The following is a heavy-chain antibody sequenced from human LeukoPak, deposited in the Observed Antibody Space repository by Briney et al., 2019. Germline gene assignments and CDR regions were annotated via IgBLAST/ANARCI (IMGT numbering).Heavy chain of an antibody. V-gene: IGHV3-21*01. CDR3: ASGGTGATEFDY. CDR2: ISSSSSYI. CDR1: GFTFSSYS. J-gene: IGHJ4*02. Sequence: GGSLRLSCAASGFTFSSYSMNWVRQAPGKGLEWVSSISSSSSYIYYADSVKGRFTISRDNAKNSLYLQMNSLRAEDTAVYYCASGGTGATEFDYWGQGTLVTVSS. D-gene: IGHD1-26*01.